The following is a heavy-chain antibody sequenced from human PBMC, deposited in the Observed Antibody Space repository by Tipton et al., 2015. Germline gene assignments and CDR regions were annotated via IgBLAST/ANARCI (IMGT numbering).Heavy chain of an antibody. CDR3: ARARGRHGGLFDS. D-gene: IGHD4-23*01. Sequence: TLSLTCSVSGYSISSGYYWGWIRQPPGKGLEWIGSIFHRGDTNYNPSLKSRVTISLDTSKTQFSLKTSSVTASDTAVYYCARARGRHGGLFDSWGQGILVTVSS. CDR2: IFHRGDT. CDR1: GYSISSGYY. V-gene: IGHV4-38-2*01. J-gene: IGHJ4*02.